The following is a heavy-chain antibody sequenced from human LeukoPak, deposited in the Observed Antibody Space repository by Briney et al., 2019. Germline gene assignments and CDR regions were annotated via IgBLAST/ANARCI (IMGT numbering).Heavy chain of an antibody. Sequence: GGSLRLSCAVSGITLSNYGMSWVRQAPGKGLEWVSVIYSGGSTYYADSVKGRFTISRDNSKNTLHLQMNSLGPEDTAVYYCARGQIKLDYWGQGTLVTVSS. CDR3: ARGQIKLDY. CDR2: IYSGGST. CDR1: GITLSNYG. J-gene: IGHJ4*02. V-gene: IGHV3-66*02.